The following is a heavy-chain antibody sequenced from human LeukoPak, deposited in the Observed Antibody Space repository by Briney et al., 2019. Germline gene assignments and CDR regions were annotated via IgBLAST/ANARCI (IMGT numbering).Heavy chain of an antibody. CDR1: GFTFSSYW. D-gene: IGHD1-1*01. J-gene: IGHJ4*02. Sequence: QPGGSLRLSCAASGFTFSSYWMSWVRQAPGKGLEWVANIKQDGSEKYYVDSVKGRFTISRDNAKNSLYLQMNSLRAEDTAVYYCAKVGDWNDAYYFDYWGQGTLVTVSS. CDR2: IKQDGSEK. CDR3: AKVGDWNDAYYFDY. V-gene: IGHV3-7*01.